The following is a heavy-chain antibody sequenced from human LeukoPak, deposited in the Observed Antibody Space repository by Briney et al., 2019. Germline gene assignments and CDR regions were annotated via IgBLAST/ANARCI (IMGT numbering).Heavy chain of an antibody. CDR3: ARVVRIAVAGTLIFDY. D-gene: IGHD6-19*01. CDR1: GDSVSSNSAA. CDR2: TYYRSKWYN. J-gene: IGHJ4*02. Sequence: SQTLSLTCAISGDSVSSNSAAWNWIRQSPSRGLEWLGRTYYRSKWYNDYAVSVKSRITINPDTSKNQFSLQLNSVPPEDTAVYYCARVVRIAVAGTLIFDYWGQGTLVTVSS. V-gene: IGHV6-1*01.